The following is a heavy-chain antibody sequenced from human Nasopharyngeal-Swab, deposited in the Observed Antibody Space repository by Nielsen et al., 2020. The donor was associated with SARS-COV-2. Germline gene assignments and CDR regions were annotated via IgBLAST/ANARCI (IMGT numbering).Heavy chain of an antibody. Sequence: ASVKVSCKASGYTFTSYYMHWVRKAPGQGLEWMGIINPSGGSTSYAQKFQGRVTMTRDTSTSTVYMELSSLRSEDTAVYYCARDPYCSSTSCYPRVYYYYMDVWGKGTTVTVSS. CDR3: ARDPYCSSTSCYPRVYYYYMDV. D-gene: IGHD2-2*01. J-gene: IGHJ6*03. V-gene: IGHV1-46*01. CDR1: GYTFTSYY. CDR2: INPSGGST.